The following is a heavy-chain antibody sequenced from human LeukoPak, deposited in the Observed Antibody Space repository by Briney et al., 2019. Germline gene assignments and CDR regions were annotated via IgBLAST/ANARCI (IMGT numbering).Heavy chain of an antibody. J-gene: IGHJ1*01. V-gene: IGHV3-30-3*01. CDR2: ISYDGSNK. CDR3: AKSIAARPAVYFQH. Sequence: GGSLRLSCAASGFTFSSYAMHWVRQAPGKGLEWVAVISYDGSNKYYADSVKGRFTISRDNSKNTLYLQMNSLRAEDTAVYYCAKSIAARPAVYFQHWGQGTLVTVSS. CDR1: GFTFSSYA. D-gene: IGHD6-6*01.